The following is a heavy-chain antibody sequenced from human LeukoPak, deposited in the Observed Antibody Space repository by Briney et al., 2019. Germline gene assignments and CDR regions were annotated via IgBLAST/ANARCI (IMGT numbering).Heavy chain of an antibody. CDR3: AKDWGGYSGYDYLDY. CDR1: EFTFSSYD. CDR2: IDTAGNA. J-gene: IGHJ4*02. D-gene: IGHD5-12*01. V-gene: IGHV3-13*01. Sequence: GGSLRLSCAASEFTFSSYDMHWVRQATGKGLEWVSTIDTAGNAWYPDSVKGRFTISRDNSKNTLYLQMNSLRAEDTAVYYCAKDWGGYSGYDYLDYWGQGTLVTVSS.